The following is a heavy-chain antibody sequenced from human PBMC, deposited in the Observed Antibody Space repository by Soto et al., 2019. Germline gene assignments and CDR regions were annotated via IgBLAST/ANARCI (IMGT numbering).Heavy chain of an antibody. Sequence: SGPTLVNPTETLTLTCTVSGFSLSNPVMGVSWIRQPPGKALEWLAVIYWDDSKHYSPSLRSRLTITKDTSKNQVVLTMTNMDPMDTGTYYCAHKGPEDWPLDYWGQGTQVTVSS. D-gene: IGHD3-9*01. J-gene: IGHJ4*02. CDR3: AHKGPEDWPLDY. CDR1: GFSLSNPVMG. V-gene: IGHV2-5*02. CDR2: IYWDDSK.